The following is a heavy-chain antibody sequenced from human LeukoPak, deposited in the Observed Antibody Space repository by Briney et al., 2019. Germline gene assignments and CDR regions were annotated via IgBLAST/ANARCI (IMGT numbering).Heavy chain of an antibody. J-gene: IGHJ5*02. CDR3: AQYRAHYYDSSGSFFNWFDP. Sequence: GGSLRLSCAASGFTFSSYGMHWVRQAPGKGLEWVAFIRYHGSNKYYADSVKGRFTISRDNSKNTLYLQMNSLRAEDTAVYYCAQYRAHYYDSSGSFFNWFDPWGQGTLVTVSS. CDR2: IRYHGSNK. D-gene: IGHD3-22*01. V-gene: IGHV3-30*02. CDR1: GFTFSSYG.